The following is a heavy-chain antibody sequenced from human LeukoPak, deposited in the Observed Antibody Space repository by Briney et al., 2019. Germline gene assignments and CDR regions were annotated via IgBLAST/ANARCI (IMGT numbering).Heavy chain of an antibody. V-gene: IGHV3-23*01. CDR2: ISGSGGST. CDR1: GFTFSSYA. CDR3: AKDWYSSGSLGGWFDP. J-gene: IGHJ5*02. Sequence: QPGGSLRLSCAASGFTFSSYAMSWVRQAPGKGLEWVSAISGSGGSTYYADSVKGRFTISRDNSKNTLYLQMNSLRAEDTAVYYCAKDWYSSGSLGGWFDPWGQGTLVTVSS. D-gene: IGHD6-19*01.